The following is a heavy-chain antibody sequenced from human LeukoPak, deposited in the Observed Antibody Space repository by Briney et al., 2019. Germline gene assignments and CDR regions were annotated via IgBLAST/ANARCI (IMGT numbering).Heavy chain of an antibody. CDR1: GASISGSGYY. CDR2: IYSSGST. D-gene: IGHD2-21*02. Sequence: RTSETLSLTCTVSGASISGSGYYWGWIRQPPGKGLEWIGSIYSSGSTYYNASLQSRVTISIETSKNQISLRLNSVTAADTAVYYCAREASGGDYEGWFDPWGQGTLVTVSS. V-gene: IGHV4-39*02. J-gene: IGHJ5*02. CDR3: AREASGGDYEGWFDP.